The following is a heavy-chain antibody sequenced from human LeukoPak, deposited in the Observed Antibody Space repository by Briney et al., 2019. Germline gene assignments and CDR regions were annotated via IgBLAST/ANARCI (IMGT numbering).Heavy chain of an antibody. D-gene: IGHD6-13*01. CDR3: ARDNIRGGKGIAAAGGYY. CDR1: GGTFSSYA. CDR2: IIPIFDTA. V-gene: IGHV1-69*13. Sequence: SVKVSCKASGGTFSSYAISWVRQAPGQGLEWMGGIIPIFDTAVYAQKFQGRVTVTADESTSTAYMDLSSLTSGDTAVYYCARDNIRGGKGIAAAGGYYWGQGTLVTVSS. J-gene: IGHJ4*02.